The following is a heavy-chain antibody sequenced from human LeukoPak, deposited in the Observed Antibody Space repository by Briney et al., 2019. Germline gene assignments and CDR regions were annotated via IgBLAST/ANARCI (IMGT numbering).Heavy chain of an antibody. V-gene: IGHV3-30*01. Sequence: GGSLRLSCAASGFTFSTYAMQWVRQAPGKGLEWVAVFSYDGSNEYYADSVKGRFTISRDNSKNTLYLQMNSLKAEDTAVYYCAREAPYYFDYWGQGTLVTVSS. CDR1: GFTFSTYA. J-gene: IGHJ4*02. CDR3: AREAPYYFDY. CDR2: FSYDGSNE.